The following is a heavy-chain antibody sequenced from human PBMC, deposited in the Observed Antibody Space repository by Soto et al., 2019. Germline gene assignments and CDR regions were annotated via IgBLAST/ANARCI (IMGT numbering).Heavy chain of an antibody. CDR3: ARPFYGY. CDR2: IRSKANNYAT. CDR1: GFTFSDSG. V-gene: IGHV3-73*02. Sequence: EVQLVESGGGLAQPGGSLKLSCAASGFTFSDSGLHWVRQASGKGLEWIGRIRSKANNYATAYAASVEGRFTISRDDSKNTTYLQMDSLKVEDTAVYFCARPFYGYWGQGAMVTVSS. J-gene: IGHJ4*02. D-gene: IGHD3-16*01.